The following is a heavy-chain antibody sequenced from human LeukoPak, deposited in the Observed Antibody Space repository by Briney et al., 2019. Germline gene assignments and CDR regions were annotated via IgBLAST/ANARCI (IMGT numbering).Heavy chain of an antibody. CDR1: GYTFTGYY. CDR2: INPNSGGT. Sequence: ASVKVSCKASGYTFTGYYMHWVRQAPGQGLEWMGWINPNSGGTNYAQKFQGWVSMTRDTSISTAYMELSRLRSDDTAVYYCARAHLWFDWFDPWGQGTLVTVSS. J-gene: IGHJ5*02. CDR3: ARAHLWFDWFDP. V-gene: IGHV1-2*04. D-gene: IGHD3-10*01.